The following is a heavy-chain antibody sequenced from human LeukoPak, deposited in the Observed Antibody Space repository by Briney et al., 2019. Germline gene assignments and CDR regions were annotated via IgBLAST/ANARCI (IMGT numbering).Heavy chain of an antibody. CDR3: AGERGDIAASPGWFDP. CDR1: GGSISSSSYY. D-gene: IGHD6-13*01. Sequence: SETLSLTCSVSGGSISSSSYYWGWIRQPPGKGLEWIGSMYYSGSTYYNPSLKSRVTISVDTSKNQFSLKLSSVTAADTAVYYCAGERGDIAASPGWFDPWGQGTLVTVSS. CDR2: MYYSGST. J-gene: IGHJ5*02. V-gene: IGHV4-39*01.